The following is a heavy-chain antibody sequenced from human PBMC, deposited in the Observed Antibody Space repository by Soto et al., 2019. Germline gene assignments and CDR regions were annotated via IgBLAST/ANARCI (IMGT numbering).Heavy chain of an antibody. D-gene: IGHD3-22*01. Sequence: GGSLRLSCAASGFTFSSYWMHWVRQAPGKGLVWVSGINGDGSTATYADSVKGRFIISRDNAKNMLYLQMNSLPAEDTAVYYCARPRYDGSGTLFDYSGQGSLVIVSS. V-gene: IGHV3-74*01. CDR1: GFTFSSYW. J-gene: IGHJ4*02. CDR2: INGDGSTA. CDR3: ARPRYDGSGTLFDY.